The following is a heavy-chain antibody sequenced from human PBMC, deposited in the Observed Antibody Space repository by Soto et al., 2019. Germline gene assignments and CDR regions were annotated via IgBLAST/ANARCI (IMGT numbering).Heavy chain of an antibody. J-gene: IGHJ6*02. CDR1: GGSFSGYY. Sequence: SETLSLTCAVYGGSFSGYYWSWIRQPPGKGLEWIGEINHSGSTNYNPSLKSRVTISVDTSKNQFSLKLSSVTAADTAVYYCARGRAAWIQFYYYYYGMDVWGRGTTVTVSS. CDR3: ARGRAAWIQFYYYYYGMDV. D-gene: IGHD5-18*01. CDR2: INHSGST. V-gene: IGHV4-34*01.